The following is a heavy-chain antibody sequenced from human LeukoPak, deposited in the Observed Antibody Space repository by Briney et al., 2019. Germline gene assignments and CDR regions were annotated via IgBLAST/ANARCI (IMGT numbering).Heavy chain of an antibody. CDR2: ISYDGSNK. D-gene: IGHD4-17*01. J-gene: IGHJ6*03. V-gene: IGHV3-30*03. Sequence: PGGSLRLSCAASGFTFSSYGMHWVRQAPGKGLEWVAVISYDGSNKYYADSVKGRFTMSRDNANNLLYLQMNSLRAEDTAVYYCARDRYGANTYVPPNYYYYMDVWGKGTTVTVSS. CDR3: ARDRYGANTYVPPNYYYYMDV. CDR1: GFTFSSYG.